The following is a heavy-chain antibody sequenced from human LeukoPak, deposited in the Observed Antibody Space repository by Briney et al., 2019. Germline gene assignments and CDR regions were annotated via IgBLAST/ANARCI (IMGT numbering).Heavy chain of an antibody. V-gene: IGHV3-23*01. CDR3: ATRPGYRAFDY. D-gene: IGHD1-1*01. J-gene: IGHJ4*02. CDR1: GFTFSNYG. CDR2: ISGSGGKT. Sequence: GGSLRLSCAASGFTFSNYGMNWVRQAPGKGLEWVSVISGSGGKTHYADSVKGRFTISRDNSKNTLYLQMNSLRLEDTAVYYCATRPGYRAFDYWGQGALVTVSS.